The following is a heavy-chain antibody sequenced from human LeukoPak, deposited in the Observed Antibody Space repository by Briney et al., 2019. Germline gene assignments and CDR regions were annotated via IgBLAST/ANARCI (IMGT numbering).Heavy chain of an antibody. CDR3: ARHSGIPTRRVVVPAATAL. CDR2: IYYSGST. Sequence: SETLSLTCTVSGGSISSSSYYWGWIRQPPGKGLEWIGSIYYSGSTYYNPSLKSRVTISVDTSKNQFSLKLSSVTAADTAVYYRARHSGIPTRRVVVPAATALWGQGTLVTVSS. D-gene: IGHD2-2*01. CDR1: GGSISSSSYY. V-gene: IGHV4-39*01. J-gene: IGHJ4*02.